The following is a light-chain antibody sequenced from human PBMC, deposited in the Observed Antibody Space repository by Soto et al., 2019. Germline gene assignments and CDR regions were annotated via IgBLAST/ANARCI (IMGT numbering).Light chain of an antibody. CDR1: QSVTNNF. Sequence: ENVLTQSPGTLSLSPGERATLSCRASQSVTNNFFAWYQQRPGQAPRLLIYGISNRATGIPDRFSGSGSGTDFTLTISRLEPEDFVVYYCQQYITLPHTFGQGTNVDIK. CDR3: QQYITLPHT. J-gene: IGKJ2*01. CDR2: GIS. V-gene: IGKV3-20*01.